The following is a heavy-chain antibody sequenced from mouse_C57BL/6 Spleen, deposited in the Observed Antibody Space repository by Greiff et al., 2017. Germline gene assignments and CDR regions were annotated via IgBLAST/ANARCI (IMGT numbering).Heavy chain of an antibody. CDR3: ARGAEYYFDG. D-gene: IGHD3-3*01. Sequence: QVQLQQPGAELVRPGSSVKMSCKASGYTFTSYWMHWVKQRPIQGLEWIGNIDPSDSETHYNQKFKDKATLTVDKSSSTAYMQLSSLTSEYSAVYYCARGAEYYFDGWGQGTTLTVSS. V-gene: IGHV1-52*01. J-gene: IGHJ2*01. CDR2: IDPSDSET. CDR1: GYTFTSYW.